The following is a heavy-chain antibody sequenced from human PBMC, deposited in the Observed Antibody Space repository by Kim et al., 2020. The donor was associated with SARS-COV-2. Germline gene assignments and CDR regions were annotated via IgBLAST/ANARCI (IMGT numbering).Heavy chain of an antibody. D-gene: IGHD3-3*01. CDR1: GFTFSSYA. V-gene: IGHV3-30-3*01. Sequence: GGSLRLSCAASGFTFSSYAMHWVRQAPGKGLEWVAVISYDGSNKYYADSVKGRFTISRDNSKNTLYLQMNSLRAEDTAVYYCAREGHDFWSGFPLDYWGQGTLVTVSS. CDR3: AREGHDFWSGFPLDY. J-gene: IGHJ4*02. CDR2: ISYDGSNK.